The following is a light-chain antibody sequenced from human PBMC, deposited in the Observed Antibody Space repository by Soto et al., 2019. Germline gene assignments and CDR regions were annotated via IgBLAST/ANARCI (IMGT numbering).Light chain of an antibody. J-gene: IGKJ2*03. V-gene: IGKV3-20*01. CDR3: QQYGRFYVYS. CDR1: QRVTNDY. Sequence: ESVLTQSPGTLSLSPGERATLSCRASQRVTNDYLAWYQQKPGQAPRILIYGASNRPAGVPERFIGSGSGTDFTLTIDRLEPEDLAVYYCQQYGRFYVYSFGQGTRLEI. CDR2: GAS.